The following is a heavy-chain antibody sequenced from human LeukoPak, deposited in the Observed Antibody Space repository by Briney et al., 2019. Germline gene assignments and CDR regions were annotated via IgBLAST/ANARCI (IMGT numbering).Heavy chain of an antibody. CDR3: ARVRYGDYGIDP. D-gene: IGHD4-17*01. CDR1: GGSISSYY. J-gene: IGHJ5*02. CDR2: IYYSGST. Sequence: PSETLSLTCTVSGGSISSYYWSWIRQPPGKGLEWIGYIYYSGSTNYNPSLKSRVTISVDTSKNQFSLKLSSVTAADTAEYYCARVRYGDYGIDPWGQGTLVTVSS. V-gene: IGHV4-59*01.